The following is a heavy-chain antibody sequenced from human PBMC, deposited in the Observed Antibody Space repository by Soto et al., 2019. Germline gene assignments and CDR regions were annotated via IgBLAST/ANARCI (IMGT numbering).Heavy chain of an antibody. D-gene: IGHD3-22*01. CDR1: GFTFSSYE. V-gene: IGHV3-48*03. Sequence: EVQLVESGGGLVQPGGSLRLSYAASGFTFSSYEMNWVRQAPGKGLEWVSYISSSGSTIYYADSVKGRFTISRDNAKNSLYLQMNSLRAEDTAVYYCARLTYYYDSSGYSYYYYGMDVWGQGTTVTVSS. CDR3: ARLTYYYDSSGYSYYYYGMDV. CDR2: ISSSGSTI. J-gene: IGHJ6*02.